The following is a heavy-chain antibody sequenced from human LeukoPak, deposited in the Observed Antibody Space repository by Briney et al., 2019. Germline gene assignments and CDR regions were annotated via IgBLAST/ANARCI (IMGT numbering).Heavy chain of an antibody. J-gene: IGHJ5*02. CDR2: IFPGTSEV. D-gene: IGHD3-10*01. Sequence: GESLKISCKDSGYSFSTYWVGWVRQMPGKGLEYMGIIFPGTSEVRYSPAFQGQVTISADKSLSSAYLQWTSLKASDSAMYYCARHTGRPQASWFDPWGQGPLVTVSS. CDR1: GYSFSTYW. V-gene: IGHV5-51*01. CDR3: ARHTGRPQASWFDP.